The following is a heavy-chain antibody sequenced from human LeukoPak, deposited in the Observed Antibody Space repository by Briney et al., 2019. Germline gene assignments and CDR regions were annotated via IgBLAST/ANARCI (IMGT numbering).Heavy chain of an antibody. CDR3: ARGTNWGGDDAFDI. CDR2: ISSGSSYI. CDR1: GFTFSNYN. Sequence: GGSLRLSCEASGFTFSNYNMNWGRQAPGKGLEWVSSISSGSSYIYYADSVKGRFTISRDNAKNSLYLQMTSLRAEDTAVYYCARGTNWGGDDAFDIWGQGTMVTVSS. D-gene: IGHD7-27*01. V-gene: IGHV3-21*01. J-gene: IGHJ3*02.